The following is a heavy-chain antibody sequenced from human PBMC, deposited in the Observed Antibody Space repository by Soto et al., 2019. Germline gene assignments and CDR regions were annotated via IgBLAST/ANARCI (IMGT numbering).Heavy chain of an antibody. J-gene: IGHJ6*02. CDR1: GFTFSNAW. D-gene: IGHD3-22*01. V-gene: IGHV3-15*07. Sequence: EVQLVESGGGLVKPGGSLRLSCAASGFTFSNAWMNWVRQAPGKGLEWVGRIKSKTDGGTTDYAAPVKGRFTISRDDSKNTLYLQMNSLKTEDTAVYYCTIDLHNYYDSSGYENYGMDVWGQGTTVTVSS. CDR2: IKSKTDGGTT. CDR3: TIDLHNYYDSSGYENYGMDV.